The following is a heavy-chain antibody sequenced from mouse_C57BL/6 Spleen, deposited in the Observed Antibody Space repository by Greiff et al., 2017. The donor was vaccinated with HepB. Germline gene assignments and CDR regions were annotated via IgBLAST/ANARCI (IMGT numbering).Heavy chain of an antibody. V-gene: IGHV5-4*01. J-gene: IGHJ4*01. CDR1: GFPFSSYS. CDR2: ISDGGSYT. CDR3: ARDPDGAMDF. Sequence: DVMLVESGGGLVKPGGSLKLSCSASGFPFSSYSMSWVRPTPEKRLEWVATISDGGSYTYYPDNVKGRFTISRDNAKNNLYLQMSHLKSEDTAMYYCARDPDGAMDFWGQGTSVTVSS.